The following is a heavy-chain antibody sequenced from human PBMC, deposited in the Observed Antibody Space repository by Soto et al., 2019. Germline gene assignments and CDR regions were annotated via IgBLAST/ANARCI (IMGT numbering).Heavy chain of an antibody. Sequence: SETLSLTCTVSGGSIASSLYYWGWVRQSPGKGLEWIESIYHSGSTYYNPSLKSRVTISVDRSKNQFSLKLSSVTAADTAVYYCARVAYCGGDCYRGFDPWGQGTLVTVSS. CDR3: ARVAYCGGDCYRGFDP. J-gene: IGHJ5*02. CDR2: IYHSGST. V-gene: IGHV4-39*07. CDR1: GGSIASSLYY. D-gene: IGHD2-21*02.